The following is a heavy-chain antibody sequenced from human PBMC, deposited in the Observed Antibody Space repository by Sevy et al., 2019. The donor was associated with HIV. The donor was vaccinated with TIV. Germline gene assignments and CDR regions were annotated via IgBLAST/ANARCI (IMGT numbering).Heavy chain of an antibody. D-gene: IGHD6-6*01. J-gene: IGHJ4*02. CDR1: GDSVSSNSAA. CDR2: TYYRSTWYN. Sequence: SQTLSLTCAISGDSVSSNSAAWNCIRQSPSRGLEWLGGTYYRSTWYNDYAVSEKSRITINPDTSKNQCSLQPHSVTPEDTAVYYCARDQKAARCMVFDYWGQGTLVTVSS. CDR3: ARDQKAARCMVFDY. V-gene: IGHV6-1*01.